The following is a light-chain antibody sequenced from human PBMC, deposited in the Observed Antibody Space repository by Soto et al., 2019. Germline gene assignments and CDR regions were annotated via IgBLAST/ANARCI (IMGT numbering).Light chain of an antibody. Sequence: QYVLTQPPSVSGSPGQRVTISCTGSSSNIGAGSDVHWYQQLPGTAPKLLIYANNNRPSGVPERFSGSKSGTSASLAITGLHAEDEADYYCQSSDSSLSGSVFGTGTKVTVL. J-gene: IGLJ1*01. CDR2: ANN. CDR1: SSNIGAGSD. CDR3: QSSDSSLSGSV. V-gene: IGLV1-40*01.